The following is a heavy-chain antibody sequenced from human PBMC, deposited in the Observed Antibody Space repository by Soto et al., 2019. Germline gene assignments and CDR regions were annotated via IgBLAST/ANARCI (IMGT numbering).Heavy chain of an antibody. CDR2: ISVSGTSI. J-gene: IGHJ6*02. D-gene: IGHD2-2*01. CDR3: VRDGVPRSYYGLDV. V-gene: IGHV3-11*01. Sequence: QVQLVESGGGLVKPGGSLRLSCAASGFILSDYYMSWIRQAPGKGLDWVSYISVSGTSIYYADSVKGRFTVSRDNAKSSVYLQMNSRRAEDTAIYFCVRDGVPRSYYGLDVWGQGTTVTVSS. CDR1: GFILSDYY.